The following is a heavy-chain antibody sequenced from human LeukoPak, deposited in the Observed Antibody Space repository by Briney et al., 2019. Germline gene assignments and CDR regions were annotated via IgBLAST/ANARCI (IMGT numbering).Heavy chain of an antibody. CDR3: ARGGALGYCSGGSCYTNDNWFDP. V-gene: IGHV4-59*01. CDR2: IYYSGGT. Sequence: SETLSLTCTVSGGSISSYYWSWIRQPPGKGLEWIGYIYYSGGTNYNPSLKSRVTISVDTSKNQFSLKLSSVTAADTAVYYCARGGALGYCSGGSCYTNDNWFDPWGQGTLVTVSS. D-gene: IGHD2-15*01. J-gene: IGHJ5*02. CDR1: GGSISSYY.